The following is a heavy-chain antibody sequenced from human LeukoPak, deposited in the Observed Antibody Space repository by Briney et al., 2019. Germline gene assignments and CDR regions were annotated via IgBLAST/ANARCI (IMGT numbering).Heavy chain of an antibody. CDR3: ARDCGGSCYKQLYDYYYGMDV. Sequence: GGSLRLSCAASGFTVSSNYMSWVRQAPGKGLEWVSVIYSGGSTYYADSVKGRFTISRDNSKNTLYLQMNSLRAEDTAVYYCARDCGGSCYKQLYDYYYGMDVWGQGTTVTVSS. CDR1: GFTVSSNY. J-gene: IGHJ6*02. CDR2: IYSGGST. D-gene: IGHD2-15*01. V-gene: IGHV3-66*01.